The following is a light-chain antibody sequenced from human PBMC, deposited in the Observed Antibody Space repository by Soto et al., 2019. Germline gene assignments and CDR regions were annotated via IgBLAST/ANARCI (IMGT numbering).Light chain of an antibody. Sequence: DIQMTQSPSSLSASVGDRVTITCRASQNIRIYLNWYQLKPGKAPNILIYAASSLHSGVPSRFSGSGSGTDFALSISNLQPEDSATYYCQQSYSTPAWTFGQGTKVEIK. J-gene: IGKJ1*01. CDR3: QQSYSTPAWT. CDR2: AAS. V-gene: IGKV1-39*01. CDR1: QNIRIY.